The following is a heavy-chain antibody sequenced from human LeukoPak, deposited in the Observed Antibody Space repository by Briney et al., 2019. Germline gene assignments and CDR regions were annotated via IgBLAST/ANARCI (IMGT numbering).Heavy chain of an antibody. CDR3: ARGGHSGWYKGYNWFDP. J-gene: IGHJ5*02. Sequence: PSETLSLTCTVPGGSISSYYWGWIRQPAGKGLEWIGRIYTSGSTNYNPSLKSRVTMSVDTSKNQFSLKLSSVTAADTAVYYCARGGHSGWYKGYNWFDPWGQGTLVTVSS. CDR2: IYTSGST. CDR1: GGSISSYY. V-gene: IGHV4-4*07. D-gene: IGHD6-19*01.